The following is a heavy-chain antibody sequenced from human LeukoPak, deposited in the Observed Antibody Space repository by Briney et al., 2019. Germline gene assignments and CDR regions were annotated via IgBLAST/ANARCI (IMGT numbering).Heavy chain of an antibody. CDR2: IYYSGST. CDR3: AREVVVRFDY. J-gene: IGHJ4*02. D-gene: IGHD2-15*01. V-gene: IGHV4-59*01. CDR1: GGSISSYY. Sequence: NTSETLSLSCTVSGGSISSYYWSWIGQPPGKGLEWIGYIYYSGSTNYNPSLKSRVIISVDTSKNQFSLKLSSVTAADTAVYYCAREVVVRFDYWGQGTLVTVSS.